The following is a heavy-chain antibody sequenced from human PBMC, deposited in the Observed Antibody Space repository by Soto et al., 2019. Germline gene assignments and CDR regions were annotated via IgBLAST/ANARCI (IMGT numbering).Heavy chain of an antibody. D-gene: IGHD1-26*01. CDR2: ISGSGGST. V-gene: IGHV3-23*01. CDR1: GFTFSSYA. Sequence: GGSLRLSCAASGFTFSSYAMSWVRQAPGKGLEWVSAISGSGGSTYYADSVKGRFTISRDNSKNTLYLQMNSLRAEDTAVYYCAKRSASGRGGSYYFDYWGQGTLVTVSS. J-gene: IGHJ4*02. CDR3: AKRSASGRGGSYYFDY.